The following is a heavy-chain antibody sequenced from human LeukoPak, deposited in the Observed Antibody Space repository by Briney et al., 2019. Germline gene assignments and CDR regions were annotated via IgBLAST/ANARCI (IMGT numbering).Heavy chain of an antibody. J-gene: IGHJ6*04. CDR2: ISYDGSSQ. CDR1: GFTFSSYA. V-gene: IGHV3-30*04. CDR3: AELGITMIGGV. Sequence: GRSLRLSCAASGFTFSSYAMHWVRQAPGKGLEWVAVISYDGSSQYYADSVKGRFTISRDNSRNTLYLQMNSLRAEDTAVYYCAELGITMIGGVWGKGTTVTISS. D-gene: IGHD3-10*02.